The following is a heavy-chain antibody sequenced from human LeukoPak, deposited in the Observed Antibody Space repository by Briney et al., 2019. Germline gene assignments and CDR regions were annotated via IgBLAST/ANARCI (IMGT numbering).Heavy chain of an antibody. CDR3: ARRRYSSGPADY. J-gene: IGHJ4*02. D-gene: IGHD6-19*01. CDR2: MYPGDSDV. CDR1: GYTFTNYW. Sequence: GESLKISCTATGYTFTNYWIAWVRQLPGRGLEWLGMMYPGDSDVRYSSSFAGQITISVDRATNTTHLQWSSLKASDTGIYFCARRRYSSGPADYWGQGTQVIASS. V-gene: IGHV5-51*01.